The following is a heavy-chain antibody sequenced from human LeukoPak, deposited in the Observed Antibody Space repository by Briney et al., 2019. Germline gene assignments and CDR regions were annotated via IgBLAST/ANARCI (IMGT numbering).Heavy chain of an antibody. J-gene: IGHJ4*02. CDR2: INTNTGNP. CDR1: GYTFTIYA. CDR3: ARGPEGHYYGSGSPY. D-gene: IGHD3-10*01. V-gene: IGHV7-4-1*02. Sequence: ASVKVSCKASGYTFTIYAMNWVRQAPGQGLEGMGWINTNTGNPTYAQGFTGRFVFSLDTSVSTAYLQISSLKAEDTAVYYCARGPEGHYYGSGSPYWGQGTLVTVSS.